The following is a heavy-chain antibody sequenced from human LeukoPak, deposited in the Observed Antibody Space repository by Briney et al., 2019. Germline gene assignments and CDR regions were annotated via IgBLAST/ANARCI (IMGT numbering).Heavy chain of an antibody. CDR1: GFTFSSYA. V-gene: IGHV3-23*01. CDR3: AKDVRGGIAVASDY. D-gene: IGHD6-19*01. Sequence: GGSLRLSCAASGFTFSSYAMTWVRQAPGKGLEWVSAISGSGGSTYYADSVKGRFTISGDNSKNTLYLQMNTLRADDTAVYYCAKDVRGGIAVASDYWGQGTLVTVSS. CDR2: ISGSGGST. J-gene: IGHJ4*02.